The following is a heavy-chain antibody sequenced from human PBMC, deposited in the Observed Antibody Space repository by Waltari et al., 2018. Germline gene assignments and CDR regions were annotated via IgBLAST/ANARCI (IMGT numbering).Heavy chain of an antibody. Sequence: VQLVQSGAEVKKPGAPVKVSCKASGYSFTNYGITWVRQDPGQGLEWMGWVNTYNGNTNHAQKFQGRGTMTTETSTSTAYMALRSLRSDDTAVYYCARGSDYDYIWGSYRFDYWGQGTLVTVSS. CDR3: ARGSDYDYIWGSYRFDY. CDR2: VNTYNGNT. V-gene: IGHV1-18*01. CDR1: GYSFTNYG. D-gene: IGHD3-16*02. J-gene: IGHJ4*02.